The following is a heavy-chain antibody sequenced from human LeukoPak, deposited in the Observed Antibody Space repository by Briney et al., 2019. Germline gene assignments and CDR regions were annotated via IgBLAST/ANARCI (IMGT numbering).Heavy chain of an antibody. J-gene: IGHJ4*02. Sequence: PGGSLRLSCTGSGFIFSDSPLHWVRQASGRGLEWVGRIRSEVDNFATLYSESVEGRCTISRDDSRNTAYLHMTGLKPEDTAMYYCVSLQSGGFPRVEYWGQGTLVTVSS. CDR2: IRSEVDNFAT. D-gene: IGHD1-26*01. CDR1: GFIFSDSP. V-gene: IGHV3-73*01. CDR3: VSLQSGGFPRVEY.